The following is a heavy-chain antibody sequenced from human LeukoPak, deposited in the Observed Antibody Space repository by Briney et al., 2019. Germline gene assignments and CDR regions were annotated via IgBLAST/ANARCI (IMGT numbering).Heavy chain of an antibody. CDR3: ARGITGATDY. CDR1: GFTVSNNY. D-gene: IGHD1-20*01. Sequence: GSLRLSCAASGFTVSNNYMTWVRQAPGKGLEWVSVIHIGGDTYYADSVKGRFTISRDNSKNTLYLQMNSLRVEDTAVYYCARGITGATDYWGQGTLVTVSS. V-gene: IGHV3-53*01. J-gene: IGHJ4*02. CDR2: IHIGGDT.